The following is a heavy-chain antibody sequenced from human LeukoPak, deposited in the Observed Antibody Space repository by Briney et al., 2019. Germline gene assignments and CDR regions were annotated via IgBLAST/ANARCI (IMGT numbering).Heavy chain of an antibody. CDR3: ARSSSRYCSGGSCYSGVLGYFDY. Sequence: GGSLRLSCAASGFIFSTYGMHWVRQAPGKGLEWVALISYDGSNKYYADSVKGRFTISRDNSKNTLYLQMNSLRAEDTAVYYCARSSSRYCSGGSCYSGVLGYFDYWGQGTLVTVSS. CDR2: ISYDGSNK. V-gene: IGHV3-30*03. CDR1: GFIFSTYG. D-gene: IGHD2-15*01. J-gene: IGHJ4*02.